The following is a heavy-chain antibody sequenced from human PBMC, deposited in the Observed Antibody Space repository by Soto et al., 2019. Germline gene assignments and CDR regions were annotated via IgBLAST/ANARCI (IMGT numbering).Heavy chain of an antibody. V-gene: IGHV4-59*01. Sequence: SETLSITCSASGGSITSSYWSWIRRPPGKGLEWIAYIYDTGISGYTPSTSYNPSLKSRVTMSVDTSKSQFSLKLTSVTAADTAVYYCARGEDAFFYYGLDVWGQGITVTVSS. CDR3: ARGEDAFFYYGLDV. J-gene: IGHJ6*02. CDR2: IYDTGISGYTPST. CDR1: GGSITSSY.